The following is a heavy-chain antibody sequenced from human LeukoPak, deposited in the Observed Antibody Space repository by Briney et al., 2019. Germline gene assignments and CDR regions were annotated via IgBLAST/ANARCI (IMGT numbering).Heavy chain of an antibody. CDR1: GFTFSSYA. D-gene: IGHD3-22*01. CDR2: ISGSGGST. J-gene: IGHJ4*03. V-gene: IGHV3-23*01. Sequence: GGSLRLSCAASGFTFSSYAMSWVRQAPGKGLEWVSAISGSGGSTYYADSVKGRFTISRDNSKNTLYLQMNSLRAEDTAVYYCAKGRITMIVVAPGVYFDYWGQGTMVIVFS. CDR3: AKGRITMIVVAPGVYFDY.